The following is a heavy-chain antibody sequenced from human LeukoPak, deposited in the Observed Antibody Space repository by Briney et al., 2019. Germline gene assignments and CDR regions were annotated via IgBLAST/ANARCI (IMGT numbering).Heavy chain of an antibody. V-gene: IGHV4-59*01. Sequence: PSGTLSLTCTVSGGSISSYYWSWIRQPPGKGLEWIGYIYYSGSTNYNPSLKSRVTISVDTSKNQFSLKLSSVTAADTAVYYCARAVYYYDSGGYYYYYFDYWGQGTLVTVSS. J-gene: IGHJ4*02. CDR2: IYYSGST. CDR1: GGSISSYY. D-gene: IGHD3-22*01. CDR3: ARAVYYYDSGGYYYYYFDY.